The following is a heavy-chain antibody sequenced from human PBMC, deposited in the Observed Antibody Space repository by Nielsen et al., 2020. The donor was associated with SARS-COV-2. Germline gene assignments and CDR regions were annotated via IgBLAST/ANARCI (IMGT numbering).Heavy chain of an antibody. CDR2: IPYTGNI. D-gene: IGHD3-10*01. J-gene: IGHJ3*02. CDR3: ARALWFGEIPHHRNAFDI. CDR1: GGPISTNY. V-gene: IGHV4-59*01. Sequence: SETLSLTCTVSGGPISTNYWRWIRQPPGKGLEWVGYIPYTGNIDYNPSLKSRVTISVDTSKNQFSLRLSSVTAADTAVYYCARALWFGEIPHHRNAFDIWGRGTMVTVSS.